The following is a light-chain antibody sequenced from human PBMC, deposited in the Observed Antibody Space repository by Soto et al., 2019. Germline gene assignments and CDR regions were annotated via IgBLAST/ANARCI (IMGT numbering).Light chain of an antibody. CDR1: KLGDKY. V-gene: IGLV3-1*01. J-gene: IGLJ2*01. Sequence: SYELTQPPSVSVSPGQTASIPCSGDKLGDKYAYWYQQKPGQSPVLVIYQDSKRPSGIPERFSGSNSGNTATLTISGTQAMDEADYYCQVWDSSTVVFGGGTKVTVL. CDR2: QDS. CDR3: QVWDSSTVV.